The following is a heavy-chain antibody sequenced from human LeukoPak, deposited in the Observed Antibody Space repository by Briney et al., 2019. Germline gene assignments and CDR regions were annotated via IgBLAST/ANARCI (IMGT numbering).Heavy chain of an antibody. J-gene: IGHJ5*02. CDR1: GFTFSSYE. V-gene: IGHV3-48*03. CDR2: ISSSGSTT. Sequence: GGSLRLSCAASGFTFSSYEMNWVRQAPGKGLEWVSYISSSGSTTYYADSVKGRFTISRDNAKNSLYLQMNSLRVDDTAFYYCAREDGGLPSWGQGTLVTVSS. CDR3: AREDGGLPS.